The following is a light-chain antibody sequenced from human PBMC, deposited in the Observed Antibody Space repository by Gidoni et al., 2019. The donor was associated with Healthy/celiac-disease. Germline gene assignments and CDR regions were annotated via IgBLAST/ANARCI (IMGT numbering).Light chain of an antibody. CDR2: GAS. V-gene: IGKV3-20*01. CDR3: QHYGN. J-gene: IGKJ4*01. Sequence: EIVLTQSPGTLSLSPGQSATLSCRASQSISSSQLAWYQQKPGQAPRPLMYGASSRATGIPDRFSGSGSGTDFNLTSSRLEPEDFAVYYCQHYGNFGGGTKVE. CDR1: QSISSSQ.